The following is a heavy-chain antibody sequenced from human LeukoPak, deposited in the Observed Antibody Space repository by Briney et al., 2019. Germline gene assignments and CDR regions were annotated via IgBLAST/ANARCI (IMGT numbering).Heavy chain of an antibody. CDR2: INPNSGVT. CDR1: GYRFTGCY. CDR3: ARQQEVSGYFDY. Sequence: ASVKVSCKASGYRFTGCYMHWVRQAPGQGLEWMGWINPNSGVTNYAQNFQGRVSMTRDTSISAAYMELSRLRSDDTAVYYCARQQEVSGYFDYWGQGTLVTVSS. J-gene: IGHJ4*02. V-gene: IGHV1-2*02. D-gene: IGHD3-16*02.